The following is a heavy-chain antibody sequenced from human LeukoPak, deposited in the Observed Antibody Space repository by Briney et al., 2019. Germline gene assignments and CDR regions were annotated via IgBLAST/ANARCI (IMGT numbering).Heavy chain of an antibody. D-gene: IGHD6-19*01. J-gene: IGHJ4*02. V-gene: IGHV1-69*13. CDR3: ARITVAGQFDY. CDR1: GGTFSSYA. Sequence: ASVKVSCRASGGTFSSYAISWVRQAPGQGLEWMGGIIPIFGTANYAQKFQGRVTITADEPTSTAYMELSSLRSEDTAVYYCARITVAGQFDYWGQGTLVTVSS. CDR2: IIPIFGTA.